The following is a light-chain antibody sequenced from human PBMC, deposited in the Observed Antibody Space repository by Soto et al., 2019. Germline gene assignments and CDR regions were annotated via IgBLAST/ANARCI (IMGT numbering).Light chain of an antibody. J-gene: IGLJ3*02. V-gene: IGLV8-61*01. Sequence: QAVVTQEAWFSVSPGRTVTLTCALNSGSVSTNYYPSWYQQTPGQVPRTLIYNTNTRSSGVPDRFSGSILGNKAALTITGAQADDESDYYCMLYVGSGIWVFGGGTKLTVL. CDR3: MLYVGSGIWV. CDR1: SGSVSTNYY. CDR2: NTN.